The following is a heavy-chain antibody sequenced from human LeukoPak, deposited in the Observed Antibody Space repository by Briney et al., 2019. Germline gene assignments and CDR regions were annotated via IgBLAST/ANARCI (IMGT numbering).Heavy chain of an antibody. D-gene: IGHD3-22*01. J-gene: IGHJ6*03. CDR1: EFSFSSYE. CDR2: ISSSGSTT. Sequence: PGGSLRLSCAASEFSFSSYEMHWVRQAPGKGLEWLSYISSSGSTTYYADSVKGRFTISRDNAKNSLYLQMNSLRAEDTAVYYWARDSRRSGYNHYYYYMDVWGKGTTVTVSS. V-gene: IGHV3-48*03. CDR3: ARDSRRSGYNHYYYYMDV.